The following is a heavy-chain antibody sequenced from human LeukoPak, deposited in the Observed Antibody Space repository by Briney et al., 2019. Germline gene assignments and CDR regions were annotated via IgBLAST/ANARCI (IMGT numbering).Heavy chain of an antibody. V-gene: IGHV4-39*01. CDR1: GGSISSSSYY. D-gene: IGHD2-15*01. J-gene: IGHJ4*01. Sequence: SETLSLTCTVSGGSISSSSYYWGWIRQPPGKGLEWIGSIYYSGSTYYNPSLKSRVTISVDTSKNQFSLKLSSVTAADTAVYYCARVVVAIDCWGLGTLVTVSS. CDR3: ARVVVAIDC. CDR2: IYYSGST.